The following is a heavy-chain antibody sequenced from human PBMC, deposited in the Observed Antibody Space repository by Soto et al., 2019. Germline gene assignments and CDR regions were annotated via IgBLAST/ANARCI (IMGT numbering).Heavy chain of an antibody. CDR2: IYYSGT. D-gene: IGHD1-7*01. CDR1: GGSISSYY. CDR3: ARDLTRTTGLFGFDS. J-gene: IGHJ4*02. V-gene: IGHV4-59*01. Sequence: SETLSLTCTVSGGSISSYYWSWLRQPPGKGLEWIGNIYYSGTNYNPSLKSRVTISVDTSKNQFSLKVSSMTAADTAVYYCARDLTRTTGLFGFDSWGQGTLVTVSS.